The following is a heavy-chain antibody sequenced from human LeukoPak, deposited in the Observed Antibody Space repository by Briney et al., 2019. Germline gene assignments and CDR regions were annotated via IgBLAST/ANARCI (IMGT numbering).Heavy chain of an antibody. CDR2: ISGSGGST. CDR1: GFIFSSHA. CDR3: ANTGTYLGLVAY. Sequence: GGSLRLSCAASGFIFSSHAMSWVRQAPGKGLEWVSDISGSGGSTLYADSVKGRFTISRDNSKNTLHLQMNSLRAEDTAVYYCANTGTYLGLVAYWGQGTLVTVSS. J-gene: IGHJ4*02. D-gene: IGHD1-14*01. V-gene: IGHV3-23*01.